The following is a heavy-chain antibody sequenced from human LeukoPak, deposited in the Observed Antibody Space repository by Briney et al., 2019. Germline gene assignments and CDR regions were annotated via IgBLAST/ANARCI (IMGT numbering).Heavy chain of an antibody. CDR3: ARGPMVRGPDY. V-gene: IGHV3-21*01. D-gene: IGHD3-10*01. CDR1: RFTFSSYS. CDR2: ISSSSSNK. J-gene: IGHJ4*02. Sequence: WGSLRLSCAASRFTFSSYSMIWVRQAPGKGLEWVSSISSSSSNKYYADSVKGRFTISRDNSKNSLYLQMNSLRAEDTAVYYCARGPMVRGPDYWGQGTLVTISS.